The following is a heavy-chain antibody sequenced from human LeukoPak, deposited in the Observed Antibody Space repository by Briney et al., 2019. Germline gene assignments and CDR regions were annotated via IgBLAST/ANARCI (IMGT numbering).Heavy chain of an antibody. Sequence: GRSLRLSCAASGFTFSSYGMHWVRQAPGKGLEWVAVISYDGSNKYYADSVKGRFTISRDNSKNTLYLQMNSLRAEDTAVYYCAKLNFIAVAGTGDYWGQGTLVTVSS. D-gene: IGHD6-19*01. CDR1: GFTFSSYG. J-gene: IGHJ4*02. CDR2: ISYDGSNK. V-gene: IGHV3-30*18. CDR3: AKLNFIAVAGTGDY.